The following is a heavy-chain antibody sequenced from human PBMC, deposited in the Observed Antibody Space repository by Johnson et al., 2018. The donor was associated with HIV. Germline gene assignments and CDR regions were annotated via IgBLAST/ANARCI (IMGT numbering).Heavy chain of an antibody. J-gene: IGHJ3*02. D-gene: IGHD5-24*01. Sequence: QVQLVESGGGVVQPGRSLRLSCAASGFTFSSYGMHWVRQAPGKGLEWVAVIWYDGSNKYYADSVKGRFTISRDNSKNTLYLQMNSLRDEYTAVYYCGGDPKEIKTFDIWGRGTMVTVSS. CDR2: IWYDGSNK. CDR1: GFTFSSYG. CDR3: GGDPKEIKTFDI. V-gene: IGHV3-33*01.